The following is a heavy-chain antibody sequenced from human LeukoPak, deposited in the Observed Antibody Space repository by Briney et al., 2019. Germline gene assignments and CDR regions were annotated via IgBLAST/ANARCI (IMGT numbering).Heavy chain of an antibody. D-gene: IGHD3-10*01. CDR3: ARGPAYYYGSGSYGRWFDP. CDR2: INHSGST. Sequence: PSETLSLTCTVSSGSISTSNYYWGWVRQPPGKGLEWIGEINHSGSTNYNPSLKSRVTISVDTSKNQFSLKLSSVTAADTAVYYCARGPAYYYGSGSYGRWFDPWGQGTLVTVSS. V-gene: IGHV4-39*07. J-gene: IGHJ5*02. CDR1: SGSISTSNYY.